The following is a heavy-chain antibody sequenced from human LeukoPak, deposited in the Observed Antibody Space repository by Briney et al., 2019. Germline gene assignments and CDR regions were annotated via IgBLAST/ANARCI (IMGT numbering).Heavy chain of an antibody. Sequence: GASVKVSCKASGYTFTGYYMHWVRQAPGQGLEWMGWINPNSGGTNYAQKFQGRVTMTRDTSISTAYMELSRLRSDDTAVYYCARDLIPDLEYSSSSISHYWGQGTLVTVSS. CDR1: GYTFTGYY. CDR3: ARDLIPDLEYSSSSISHY. CDR2: INPNSGGT. D-gene: IGHD6-6*01. V-gene: IGHV1-2*02. J-gene: IGHJ4*02.